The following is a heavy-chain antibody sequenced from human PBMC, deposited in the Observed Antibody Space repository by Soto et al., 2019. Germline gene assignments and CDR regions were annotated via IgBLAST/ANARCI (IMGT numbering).Heavy chain of an antibody. CDR3: ARGRTDGMDV. V-gene: IGHV3-74*01. J-gene: IGHJ6*02. Sequence: EVQLVESGGGLVQPGGSLRVSCAASGFTFGSYWMNWVRQAPGKGLVWVSRIDSDGSSTTYADSVKGRFTTSRDNAKNTLYLQMRSLSVEETAVYYCARGRTDGMDVWGQGTTVTVSS. CDR2: IDSDGSST. CDR1: GFTFGSYW.